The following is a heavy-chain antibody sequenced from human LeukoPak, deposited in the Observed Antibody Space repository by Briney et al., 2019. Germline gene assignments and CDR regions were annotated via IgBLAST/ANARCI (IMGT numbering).Heavy chain of an antibody. J-gene: IGHJ6*03. CDR3: ARTTGKGSGSFMDV. Sequence: GASVKVSCKASGYTFTGYYMHWVRQAPGQGLEWMGWINPNSGGTNYAQKFQGRVTMTRDTSISTAYMELSRLRSDDTAVYYCARTTGKGSGSFMDVWGKGTTVTISS. CDR1: GYTFTGYY. D-gene: IGHD3-10*01. CDR2: INPNSGGT. V-gene: IGHV1-2*02.